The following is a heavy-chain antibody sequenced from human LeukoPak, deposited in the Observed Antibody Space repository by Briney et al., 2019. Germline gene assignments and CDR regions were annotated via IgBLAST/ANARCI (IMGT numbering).Heavy chain of an antibody. J-gene: IGHJ3*02. V-gene: IGHV3-7*05. Sequence: GGSLRLSCAGSGITLSNYWMSWIRQAPGKGLEWVGNIKQDGSEKYFVDPLRGRFTISRDNAKNSLFLQMNSLRDEDTAVYYCVRDQGAFDMWGQGTMVTVSS. CDR2: IKQDGSEK. CDR3: VRDQGAFDM. D-gene: IGHD3-16*01. CDR1: GITLSNYW.